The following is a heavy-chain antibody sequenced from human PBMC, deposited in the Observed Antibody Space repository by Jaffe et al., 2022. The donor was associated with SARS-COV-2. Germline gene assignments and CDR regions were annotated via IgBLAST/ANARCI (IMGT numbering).Heavy chain of an antibody. CDR1: GGSFSGYY. Sequence: QVQLQQWGAGLLKPSETLSLTCAVYGGSFSGYYWSWIRQPPGKGLEWIGEINHSGSTNYNPSLKSRVTISVDTSKNQFSLKLSSVTAADTAVYYCARMRGRNWNYFLLGWFDPWGQGTLVTVSS. CDR2: INHSGST. V-gene: IGHV4-34*01. D-gene: IGHD1-7*01. J-gene: IGHJ5*02. CDR3: ARMRGRNWNYFLLGWFDP.